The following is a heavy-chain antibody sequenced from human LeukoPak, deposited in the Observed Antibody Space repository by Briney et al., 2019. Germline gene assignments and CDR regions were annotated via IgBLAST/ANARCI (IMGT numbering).Heavy chain of an antibody. Sequence: ASVKVSCKASGYTFTGYYMHWVRQAPGQGLEWMGWINPNSGGTNYAQKFQGRVTMTRDTSISTAYMELSRLRSEDTAVYYCATVTTYPTDAFDIWGQGTMVTVSS. V-gene: IGHV1-2*02. CDR2: INPNSGGT. D-gene: IGHD4-4*01. J-gene: IGHJ3*02. CDR1: GYTFTGYY. CDR3: ATVTTYPTDAFDI.